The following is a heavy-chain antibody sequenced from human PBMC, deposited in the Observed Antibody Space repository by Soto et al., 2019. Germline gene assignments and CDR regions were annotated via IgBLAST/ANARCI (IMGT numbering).Heavy chain of an antibody. Sequence: QTVGSLRLSCVGSGFIFSNNGMHWVRQTPGKGLEWVAFMSYDGSDTFYADSVKGRFTISRDNSKNTLFLHMSNLRAEDTAMYYCTIVRVADSALDHWGQGTLVTVSS. J-gene: IGHJ4*02. CDR2: MSYDGSDT. V-gene: IGHV3-30*02. CDR3: TIVRVADSALDH. D-gene: IGHD3-10*02. CDR1: GFIFSNNG.